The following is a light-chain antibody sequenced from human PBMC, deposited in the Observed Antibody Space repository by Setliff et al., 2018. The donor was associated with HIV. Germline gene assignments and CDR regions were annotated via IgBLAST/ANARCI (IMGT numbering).Light chain of an antibody. Sequence: DIQLTQSPSFLSASVGDRVTITCRASQGISSFLAWYHQKPGKAPKFLIYAASTLQSEVPSRFSASGSGTEFTLTIGSLQPEDSATYYCQQLKTYPLTVGGGTKVDIK. CDR2: AAS. CDR1: QGISSF. CDR3: QQLKTYPLT. J-gene: IGKJ4*01. V-gene: IGKV1-9*01.